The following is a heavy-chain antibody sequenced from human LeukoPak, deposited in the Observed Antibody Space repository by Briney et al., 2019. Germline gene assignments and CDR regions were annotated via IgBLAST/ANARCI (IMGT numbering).Heavy chain of an antibody. CDR3: ATSYCSSTSCSAHFDY. J-gene: IGHJ4*02. CDR2: IYPGDSDT. V-gene: IGHV5-51*01. Sequence: GESPKISCKGSGYSFTSYWIGWVRQMPGKGLEWMGIIYPGDSDTRYSPSFQGQVTISADKSISTAYLQWSSLKASDTAMYYCATSYCSSTSCSAHFDYWGQGTLVTVSS. D-gene: IGHD2-2*01. CDR1: GYSFTSYW.